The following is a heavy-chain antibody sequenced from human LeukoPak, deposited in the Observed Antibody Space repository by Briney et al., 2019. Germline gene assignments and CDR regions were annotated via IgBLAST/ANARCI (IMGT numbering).Heavy chain of an antibody. CDR1: EFRLGSYA. CDR3: ARDSTGWQANAYDV. J-gene: IGHJ3*01. Sequence: GGSLRLSCAASEFRLGSYAMSWVRQAPRKGPEWVANIHQDGVDKDYVDSVAGRFTISRDNAKNSVYLEMNNLRVEDTAVYYCARDSTGWQANAYDVWGQGTMVTVSS. V-gene: IGHV3-7*01. CDR2: IHQDGVDK. D-gene: IGHD2-8*02.